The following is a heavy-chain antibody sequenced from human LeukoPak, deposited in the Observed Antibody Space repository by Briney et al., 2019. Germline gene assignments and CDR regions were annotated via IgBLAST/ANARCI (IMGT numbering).Heavy chain of an antibody. D-gene: IGHD6-13*01. CDR1: GGSFSGHY. CDR3: AGQGGYRQDY. J-gene: IGHJ4*02. CDR2: INHRRST. V-gene: IGHV4-34*01. Sequence: SETLSLTCAVYGGSFSGHYWSWIRQPPGKGLEWIGEINHRRSTNYNPSLKSRVTMSVDTSMNQFSLRLSSVTAADTAVYYCAGQGGYRQDYWGQGALVTVSS.